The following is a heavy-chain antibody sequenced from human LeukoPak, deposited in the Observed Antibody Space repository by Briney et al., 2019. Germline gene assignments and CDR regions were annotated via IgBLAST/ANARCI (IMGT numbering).Heavy chain of an antibody. J-gene: IGHJ5*02. CDR1: GLSLSDHW. CDR2: IKGDGSEK. Sequence: GGSLRLSCAASGLSLSDHWMSWVRQAPGKGLEGVADIKGDGSEKYYVDSVKGRFTVSRDNAKNIVYLQMNSLRVEDTAVYYCARGHTILDPRGQGTLVTVSS. CDR3: ARGHTILDP. V-gene: IGHV3-7*01.